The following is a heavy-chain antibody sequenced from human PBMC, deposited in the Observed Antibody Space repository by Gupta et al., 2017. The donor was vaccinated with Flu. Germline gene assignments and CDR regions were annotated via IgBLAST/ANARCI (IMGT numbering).Heavy chain of an antibody. V-gene: IGHV3-74*01. CDR3: ATGTIEICMDV. D-gene: IGHD2-15*01. Sequence: EVQLVASGGGLVQPGGSLRLPCAASGFLFSSYWMHWVRQAPGKGLVWVSRINSEGRTISYADSVKGRFTISRDNAKNTLYLQMNSLRAEDTAVYYCATGTIEICMDVWGKGTTVTVSS. CDR2: INSEGRTI. J-gene: IGHJ6*03. CDR1: GFLFSSYW.